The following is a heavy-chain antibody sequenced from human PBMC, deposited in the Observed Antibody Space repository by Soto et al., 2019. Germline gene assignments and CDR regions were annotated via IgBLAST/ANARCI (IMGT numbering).Heavy chain of an antibody. CDR1: GGTFSSYA. Sequence: SVKVSCKASGGTFSSYAISWVRQAPGQGLEWMGGIIPVFGTANYAQKFQGRVTITADKSTSTAYMELSSLRSEDTAVYYCARVRYTMIVVEAFDIWGQGTMVTVSS. CDR3: ARVRYTMIVVEAFDI. CDR2: IIPVFGTA. J-gene: IGHJ3*02. V-gene: IGHV1-69*06. D-gene: IGHD3-22*01.